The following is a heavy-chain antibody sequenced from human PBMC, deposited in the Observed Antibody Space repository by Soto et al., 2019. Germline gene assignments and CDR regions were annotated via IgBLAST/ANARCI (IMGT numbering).Heavy chain of an antibody. CDR2: IWSDGSRG. Sequence: ESGGGVVQPGTSLRLSCAASRLTFSAHDMHWVRQAPGKGLEWVALIWSDGSRGFYADSVKGRFTISRDNFKNTLYLQMNSLGAEDTAVYYGAGEPKGGAYDIDVWGQGTTVTVSS. CDR3: AGEPKGGAYDIDV. J-gene: IGHJ6*02. V-gene: IGHV3-33*01. CDR1: RLTFSAHD. D-gene: IGHD3-16*01.